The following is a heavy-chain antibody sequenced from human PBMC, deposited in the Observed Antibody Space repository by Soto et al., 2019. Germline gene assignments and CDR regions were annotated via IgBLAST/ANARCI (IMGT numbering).Heavy chain of an antibody. CDR2: ISYDGSNK. D-gene: IGHD2-15*01. CDR1: GFTFSSYG. Sequence: PGGSLRLSCAASGFTFSSYGMHWVRQAPGKGLEWVAVISYDGSNKYYADSVKGRFTISRDNSKNTLYLQMNSLRAEDTAVYYCEKEGSSVVVVAAYFDYWGQGTLVTVSS. V-gene: IGHV3-30*18. J-gene: IGHJ4*02. CDR3: EKEGSSVVVVAAYFDY.